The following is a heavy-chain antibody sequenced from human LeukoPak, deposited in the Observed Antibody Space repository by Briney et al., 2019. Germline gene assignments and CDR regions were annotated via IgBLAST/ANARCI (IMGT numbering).Heavy chain of an antibody. CDR3: ARESAGSLHDSTAAFHY. V-gene: IGHV4-59*02. J-gene: IGHJ4*02. D-gene: IGHD2-8*02. Sequence: SETLSLTCSVSGDSVTSTYWSWIRQPSEKGLQWIAYGHHSESSNYNPSFRSRVTIPVDTSRNQFSLRLTSVTAADTAVYYCARESAGSLHDSTAAFHYWGQGILVIVSS. CDR2: GHHSESS. CDR1: GDSVTSTY.